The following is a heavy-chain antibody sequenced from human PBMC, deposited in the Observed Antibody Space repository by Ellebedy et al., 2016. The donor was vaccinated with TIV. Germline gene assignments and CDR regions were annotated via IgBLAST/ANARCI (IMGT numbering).Heavy chain of an antibody. CDR3: AKDGHFDSFDI. Sequence: GESLKISCAASGFSFSTYWMSWVRQAPGKGLEWVAVISYDGSKNYYADSVKGRFTISRDNSNNTVFLQMNSLRGEDTAVYYCAKDGHFDSFDIWGQGTVVTVSS. V-gene: IGHV3-30*18. J-gene: IGHJ3*02. CDR1: GFSFSTYW. CDR2: ISYDGSKN.